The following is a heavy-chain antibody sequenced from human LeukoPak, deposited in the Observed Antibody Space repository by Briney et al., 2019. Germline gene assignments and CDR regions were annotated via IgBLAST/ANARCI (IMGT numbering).Heavy chain of an antibody. V-gene: IGHV3-15*04. CDR2: IESKTDGGTT. D-gene: IGHD3-10*01. Sequence: GGSHRLSCAVSGFSFSDAGMSWVRQTPGKGLEWVGRIESKTDGGTTDYAALVKGRFTISRDDSTNTLYLQMNSLKSEDTAVYYCTTYGSGRKFDYWGQGVLVTVSS. J-gene: IGHJ4*02. CDR3: TTYGSGRKFDY. CDR1: GFSFSDAG.